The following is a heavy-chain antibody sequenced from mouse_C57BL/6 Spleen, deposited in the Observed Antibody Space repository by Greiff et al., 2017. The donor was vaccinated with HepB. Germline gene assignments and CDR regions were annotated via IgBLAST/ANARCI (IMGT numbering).Heavy chain of an antibody. CDR2: IYPGDGDT. V-gene: IGHV1-82*01. CDR3: ARGTYYSNHYAMDY. D-gene: IGHD2-5*01. J-gene: IGHJ4*01. Sequence: VQLQQSGPELVKPGASVKISCKASGYAFSSSWMNWVKQRPGKGLEWIGRIYPGDGDTNYNGKFKGKATLTADKSSSTAYMQLSSLTSEDSAVYFCARGTYYSNHYAMDYWGQGTSVTVSS. CDR1: GYAFSSSW.